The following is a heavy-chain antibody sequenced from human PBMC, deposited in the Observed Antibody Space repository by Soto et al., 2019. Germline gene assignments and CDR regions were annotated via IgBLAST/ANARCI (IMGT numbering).Heavy chain of an antibody. Sequence: PGGSLRLSCAASGFTFSSYGMHWVRQAPGKGLEWVAVIWYDGSNKYYADSVKGRFTISRDNSKNTLYLQMNSLRNEDTAVYYSARDLHSYGSLPGDYWGQGTLVTVSS. J-gene: IGHJ4*02. CDR2: IWYDGSNK. CDR3: ARDLHSYGSLPGDY. CDR1: GFTFSSYG. V-gene: IGHV3-33*01. D-gene: IGHD5-18*01.